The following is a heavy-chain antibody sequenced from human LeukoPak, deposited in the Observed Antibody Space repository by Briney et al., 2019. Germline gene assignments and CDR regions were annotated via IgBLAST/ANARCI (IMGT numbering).Heavy chain of an antibody. CDR1: GGTFSSYT. J-gene: IGHJ4*02. CDR3: ARAVRGSGSLNRKHFDY. V-gene: IGHV1-69*02. Sequence: SSVKVSCKASGGTFSSYTISWVRQAPGQGLEWMGRIIAILGIANYAQKFQGRVTITADKSTSTAYMELSSLRSEDTAVYYCARAVRGSGSLNRKHFDYWGQGTLVTVSS. D-gene: IGHD3-10*01. CDR2: IIAILGIA.